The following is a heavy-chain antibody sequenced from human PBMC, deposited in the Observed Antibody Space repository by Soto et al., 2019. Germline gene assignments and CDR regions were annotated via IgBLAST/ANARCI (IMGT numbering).Heavy chain of an antibody. CDR1: GFTFSSYG. J-gene: IGHJ6*03. D-gene: IGHD2-15*01. CDR2: ISYDGSNK. CDR3: AKEEVVAGRYYIDV. V-gene: IGHV3-30*18. Sequence: QVQLVESGGGVVQPGRSLRLSCAASGFTFSSYGMHWVRQAPGKGLEWVAVISYDGSNKYYADSVKGRFTISRDNSKNTLYLQMNSLRAEDTAVYYCAKEEVVAGRYYIDVWGKGTTVTVSS.